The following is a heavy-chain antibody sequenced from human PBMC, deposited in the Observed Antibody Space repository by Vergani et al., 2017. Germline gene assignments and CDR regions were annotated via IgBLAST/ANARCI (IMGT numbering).Heavy chain of an antibody. V-gene: IGHV3-48*01. CDR3: AKEAIVDYGFYFDH. CDR2: IRDRSASI. Sequence: EVQLVESGGGLVQPGGSLRLSCAASGFSFSNSNMNWVRQAPGKGLEWVSYIRDRSASIYYAASVRSRFTVSRDNARNSLSLQMNSLRAEDTAICYCAKEAIVDYGFYFDHWGQGVVVTVSS. D-gene: IGHD4-17*01. J-gene: IGHJ4*02. CDR1: GFSFSNSN.